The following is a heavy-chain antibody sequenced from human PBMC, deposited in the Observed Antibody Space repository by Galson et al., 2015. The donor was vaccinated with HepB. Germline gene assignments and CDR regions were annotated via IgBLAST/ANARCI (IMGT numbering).Heavy chain of an antibody. Sequence: SLRLSCAASGFTFSNAWMNWVRQAPGKGLEWVGRIKSKTDGGTTDYAAPVKGRFTISRDDSKNTLYLQMNSLKTEDTAVYYCTTSWEYSSSWYLGGAYDIWGQGTMVTVSS. CDR3: TTSWEYSSSWYLGGAYDI. CDR2: IKSKTDGGTT. D-gene: IGHD6-13*01. V-gene: IGHV3-15*07. J-gene: IGHJ3*02. CDR1: GFTFSNAW.